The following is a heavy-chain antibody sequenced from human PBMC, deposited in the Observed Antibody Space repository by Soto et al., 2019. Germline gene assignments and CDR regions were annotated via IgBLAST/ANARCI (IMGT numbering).Heavy chain of an antibody. V-gene: IGHV4-39*01. CDR3: ARRNRFSFDY. D-gene: IGHD3-10*01. CDR2: ISSSGST. Sequence: SETLSLTCTVSGGSISSSSYYWGWIRQPPGKGLEWIGSISSSGSTYYKPSLKSRVAMSVDTSKNQFSIKLTSVTAADTAVYYCARRNRFSFDYWGQGTLVTVSS. J-gene: IGHJ4*02. CDR1: GGSISSSSYY.